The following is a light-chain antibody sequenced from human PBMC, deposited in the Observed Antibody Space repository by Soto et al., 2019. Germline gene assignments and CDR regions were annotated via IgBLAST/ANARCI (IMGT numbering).Light chain of an antibody. V-gene: IGKV1-5*01. Sequence: DIQMTQSPATLTASVGGSVTITCRASQSITGWLAWYQQKPGKAPKLLIYDASRLESGVPSRFSGSGSGTEYTLAISRLQPDDFATYYCQQDKNMYTFGQGTTLEIK. CDR1: QSITGW. CDR3: QQDKNMYT. J-gene: IGKJ2*01. CDR2: DAS.